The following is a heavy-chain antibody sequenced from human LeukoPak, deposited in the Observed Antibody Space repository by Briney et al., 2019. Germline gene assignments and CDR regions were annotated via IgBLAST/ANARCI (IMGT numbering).Heavy chain of an antibody. CDR1: GFTFSSYW. CDR2: INRDGSST. Sequence: GGSLRLSCAASGFTFSSYWMHWVRQAPGKGLVLVSRINRDGSSTNYADSVKGRFTISRDNAKNTLYLQMNSLRAEDTAVYYCARETDSSGYYSLDDWGQGTLVTVSS. V-gene: IGHV3-74*01. J-gene: IGHJ4*02. CDR3: ARETDSSGYYSLDD. D-gene: IGHD3-22*01.